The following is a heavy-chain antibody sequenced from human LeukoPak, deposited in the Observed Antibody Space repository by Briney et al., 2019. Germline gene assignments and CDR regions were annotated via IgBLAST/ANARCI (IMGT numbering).Heavy chain of an antibody. CDR1: GFTFSSYA. CDR2: ISGSGGNT. CDR3: ARSPQEIFDF. Sequence: GGSLRLSCGASGFTFSSYAMSWVRQAPGKGLEWVSVISGSGGNTYYADSVKGRFTISRDNSKNTLYLQMISLRAEDTAVYYCARSPQEIFDFWGQGTLVTVSS. V-gene: IGHV3-23*01. J-gene: IGHJ4*02.